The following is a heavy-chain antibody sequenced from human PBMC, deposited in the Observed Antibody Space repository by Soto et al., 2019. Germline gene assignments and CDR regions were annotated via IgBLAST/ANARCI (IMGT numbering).Heavy chain of an antibody. V-gene: IGHV4-39*01. J-gene: IGHJ4*02. CDR3: ARHLYYYTSGSYQPFDY. D-gene: IGHD3-10*01. Sequence: SETLSLICSVSGGSISRSNYYWGWIRQSPEKGLEWIGSIYSSGSAYYNPSLQGRVTISVDTSKNQFSLKLSSVTAADTALFYCARHLYYYTSGSYQPFDYWGQGTLVTVSS. CDR1: GGSISRSNYY. CDR2: IYSSGSA.